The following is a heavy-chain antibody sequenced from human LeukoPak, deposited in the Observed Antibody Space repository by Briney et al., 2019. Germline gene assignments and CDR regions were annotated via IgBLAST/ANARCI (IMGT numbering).Heavy chain of an antibody. V-gene: IGHV3-33*06. CDR1: GFTFSSYG. J-gene: IGHJ3*02. CDR3: AKVMGERFGNGAFDI. CDR2: IWFDGSNN. D-gene: IGHD2-8*01. Sequence: PGGSLILSCAASGFTFSSYGMHWVRQAPGKGLEWVAVIWFDGSNNYYADSVKGRFTISRDNSKNTLSLQVNSLRAEDTAVYYCAKVMGERFGNGAFDIWGQGTMVTVSS.